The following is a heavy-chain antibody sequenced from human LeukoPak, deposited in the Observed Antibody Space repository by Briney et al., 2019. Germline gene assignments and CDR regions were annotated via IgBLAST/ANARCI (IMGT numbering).Heavy chain of an antibody. D-gene: IGHD7-27*01. Sequence: SGGSLRLSCAASGFTFSSYAMSWVRQAPGKGLEWVSAISGSGGSTYYADSVKGRFTISRDNSKNTLYLQMNSLRAEDTAVYYCARPPNWASVDDAFDIWGQGTMVTVSS. CDR1: GFTFSSYA. CDR3: ARPPNWASVDDAFDI. J-gene: IGHJ3*02. CDR2: ISGSGGST. V-gene: IGHV3-23*01.